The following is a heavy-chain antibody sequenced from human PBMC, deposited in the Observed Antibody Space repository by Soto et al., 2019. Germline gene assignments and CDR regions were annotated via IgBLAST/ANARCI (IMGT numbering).Heavy chain of an antibody. J-gene: IGHJ4*02. CDR3: ARGLSVTLFHN. CDR2: IYYSGST. V-gene: IGHV4-31*02. Sequence: WTWIRQHPGKGLEWIGYIYYSGSTYYNPSLKSRVTISVDTSKNQFSLKLRSVTAADTAVYYCARGLSVTLFHNWVQRTGVTVSS. D-gene: IGHD4-17*01.